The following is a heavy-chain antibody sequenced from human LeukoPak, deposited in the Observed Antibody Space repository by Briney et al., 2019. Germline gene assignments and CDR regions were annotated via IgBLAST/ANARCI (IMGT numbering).Heavy chain of an antibody. CDR1: WYSFSRYL. CDR3: ARGGEMATIVFFDY. Sequence: GEAPKNSCKGSWYSFSRYLIGWGCRKPREGLEWMGIIYPGDSDTRYSPSFQGQVTISADKSISTAYLQWSSLKASDTAMYYCARGGEMATIVFFDYWGQGTLVTVSS. D-gene: IGHD5-24*01. J-gene: IGHJ4*02. CDR2: IYPGDSDT. V-gene: IGHV5-51*01.